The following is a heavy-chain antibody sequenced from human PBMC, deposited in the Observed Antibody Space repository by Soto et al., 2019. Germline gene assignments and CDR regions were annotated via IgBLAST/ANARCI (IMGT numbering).Heavy chain of an antibody. J-gene: IGHJ6*02. CDR3: ARDTRKELWTDGLYSMDV. V-gene: IGHV1-18*01. D-gene: IGHD3-16*01. CDR2: ISAYNGQT. CDR1: GYSYTSYG. Sequence: QVKLEQSGPEVKKPGASVNVSCKASGYSYTSYGISWVRQAPGQGLEWMGWISAYNGQTKPAQRFRGRVAFTTDASTSTAFMQLRSLRSDDTAMYDGARDTRKELWTDGLYSMDVWGQGTAVTV.